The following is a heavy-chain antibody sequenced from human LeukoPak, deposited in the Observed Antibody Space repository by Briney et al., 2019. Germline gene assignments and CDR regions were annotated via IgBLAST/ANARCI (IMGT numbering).Heavy chain of an antibody. D-gene: IGHD1-26*01. CDR2: INHSGST. J-gene: IGHJ4*02. Sequence: SETLSLICAVYGGSFSGYYWSWIRQPPGKGLEWIGEINHSGSTNYNPSLKSRVTISVDTSKNQFSLKLSSVTAADTAVYYCARMRYRAAAGTLAETIVGATQRRYYFDYWGQGTLVTVSS. CDR1: GGSFSGYY. CDR3: ARMRYRAAAGTLAETIVGATQRRYYFDY. V-gene: IGHV4-34*01.